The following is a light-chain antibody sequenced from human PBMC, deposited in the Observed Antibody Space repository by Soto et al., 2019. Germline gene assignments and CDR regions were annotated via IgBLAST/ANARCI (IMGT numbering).Light chain of an antibody. J-gene: IGKJ4*01. CDR2: GAS. CDR3: QQYNNWPPAT. Sequence: EIVMTQSPATLSVSPGERATLSCRASQSVSSNLAGYQQKPGQAPRLLIYGASTRATGIPARFGGSGSGTELPLTISSLQSEDFAVYYCQQYNNWPPATFGGGTKVEIK. CDR1: QSVSSN. V-gene: IGKV3-15*01.